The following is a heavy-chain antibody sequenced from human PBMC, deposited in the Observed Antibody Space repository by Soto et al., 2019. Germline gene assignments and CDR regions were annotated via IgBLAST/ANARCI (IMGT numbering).Heavy chain of an antibody. CDR1: GYTFTSYY. CDR3: ARGYRTDYYDRSGYYAAFDY. CDR2: INPSGGST. D-gene: IGHD3-22*01. J-gene: IGHJ4*02. V-gene: IGHV1-46*01. Sequence: ASVKVSCKXSGYTFTSYYMHWVRQAPGQGLEWMGIINPSGGSTSYAQKFQGRVTMTRDTSTSTVYMELSSLRSEDTAVYYCARGYRTDYYDRSGYYAAFDYWGQGTLVTVS.